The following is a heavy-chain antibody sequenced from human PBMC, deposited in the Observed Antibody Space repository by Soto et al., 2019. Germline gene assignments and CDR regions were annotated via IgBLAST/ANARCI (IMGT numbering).Heavy chain of an antibody. D-gene: IGHD3-3*01. CDR2: ISGSGGST. CDR1: GFTYSSCA. CDR3: AKDSYYDFWSGYYALDY. Sequence: PEASMRQSYVASGFTYSSCAMSRYREPPGPGLEWVSAISGSGGSTYYADSVKGRFTISRDNSKNTLYLQMNSLRAEDTAVYYCAKDSYYDFWSGYYALDYWGKGTLLTVSS. V-gene: IGHV3-23*01. J-gene: IGHJ4*02.